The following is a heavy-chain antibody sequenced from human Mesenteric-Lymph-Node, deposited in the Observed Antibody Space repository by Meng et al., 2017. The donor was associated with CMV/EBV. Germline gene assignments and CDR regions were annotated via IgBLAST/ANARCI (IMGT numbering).Heavy chain of an antibody. CDR1: GYTFTTYY. Sequence: ASVKVSCKASGYTFTTYYMHWVRQAPGQGLEWMGIINPSGGSTRYAQKFQGRVTMTRDTSTGTVYMELSSLRSEDTAVYYCARDPSITGSGSYNWFDPWGQGTLVTVSS. D-gene: IGHD3-10*01. J-gene: IGHJ5*02. V-gene: IGHV1-46*01. CDR3: ARDPSITGSGSYNWFDP. CDR2: INPSGGST.